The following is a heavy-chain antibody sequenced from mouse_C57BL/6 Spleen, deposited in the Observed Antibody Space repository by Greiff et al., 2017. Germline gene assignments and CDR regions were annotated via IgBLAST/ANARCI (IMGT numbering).Heavy chain of an antibody. Sequence: QVQLKQSGAELVRPGASVTLSCKASGYTFTDYEMHWVKQTPVHGLEWIGAIDPETGGTAYNQKFKGKAILTADKSSSTAYMGLRSLTSEDSAVYYCTRRVGSSYGAMDYWGQGTSVTVSS. CDR2: IDPETGGT. D-gene: IGHD1-1*01. CDR3: TRRVGSSYGAMDY. J-gene: IGHJ4*01. CDR1: GYTFTDYE. V-gene: IGHV1-15*01.